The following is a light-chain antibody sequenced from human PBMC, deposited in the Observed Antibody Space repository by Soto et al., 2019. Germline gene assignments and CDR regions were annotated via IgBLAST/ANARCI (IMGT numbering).Light chain of an antibody. V-gene: IGKV3D-20*01. J-gene: IGKJ5*01. CDR3: QQYGSSPT. CDR1: QSVSSSY. CDR2: DAS. Sequence: EIVLTHSPATLSLSPGERATLSCGARQSVSSSYLAWYQQKPGLAPRLFIYDASSRAPGIPDRFTGSGSGTDFTLTISRLEPEDFAVYYCQQYGSSPTFGQGTRLEIK.